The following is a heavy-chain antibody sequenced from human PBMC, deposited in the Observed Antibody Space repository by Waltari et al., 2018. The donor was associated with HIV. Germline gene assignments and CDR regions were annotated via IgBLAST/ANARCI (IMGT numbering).Heavy chain of an antibody. CDR1: GCTFRNSR. V-gene: IGHV3-15*01. CDR3: TIRTIFGALQH. CDR2: IKSKTDGGTT. Sequence: EVQLVESGGGLVKPGGSLRLSCAASGCTFRNSRMSWVRQAPGKGLEWVGRIKSKTDGGTTDYAAPVKGRFTISRDDSKNTLYLQMNSLKTEDTAVYYCTIRTIFGALQHWGQGTLVTVSS. D-gene: IGHD3-3*01. J-gene: IGHJ1*01.